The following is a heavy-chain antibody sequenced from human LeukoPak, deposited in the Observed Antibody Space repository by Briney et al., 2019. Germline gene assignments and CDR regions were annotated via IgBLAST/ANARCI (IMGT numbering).Heavy chain of an antibody. D-gene: IGHD3-22*01. CDR2: IYPGDSDT. CDR3: ARQSDLVSSRGYFDY. CDR1: GYSFTSYW. J-gene: IGHJ4*02. V-gene: IGHV5-51*01. Sequence: GESLKISCKGSGYSFTSYWIGWVRQMPGKGLEWMGIIYPGDSDTRYSPSFQGQVTISADKSISTAYLQWSSLKASDTAMYYCARQSDLVSSRGYFDYWGQGTLVTVSS.